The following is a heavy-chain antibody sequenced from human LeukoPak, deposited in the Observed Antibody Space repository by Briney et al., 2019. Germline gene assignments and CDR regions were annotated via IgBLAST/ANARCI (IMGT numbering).Heavy chain of an antibody. D-gene: IGHD3-22*01. CDR3: ASGMIARYYFDY. CDR1: GGSISSSSYY. CDR2: IYYSGST. Sequence: QSSETLSLTCTVSGGSISSSSYYWGWIRQPPGKGLEWIGSIYYSGSTYYNPSLKSRVTISVDTSKNQFSLKLSSVTAADTAVYYCASGMIARYYFDYWGQGTLVTVSS. J-gene: IGHJ4*02. V-gene: IGHV4-39*07.